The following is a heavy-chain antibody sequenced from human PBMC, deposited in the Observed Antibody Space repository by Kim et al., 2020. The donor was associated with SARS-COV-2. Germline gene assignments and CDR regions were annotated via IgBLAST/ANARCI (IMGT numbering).Heavy chain of an antibody. Sequence: GGSLRLSCAASGFTFSSYAMSWVRQAPGKGLEWVSAISGSGGSTYYADSVKGRFTISRDNSKNTLYLQMNSLRAEDTAVYYCAKLLEQLVEDYYYGMDVWGQGTTVTVSS. D-gene: IGHD6-13*01. CDR1: GFTFSSYA. J-gene: IGHJ6*02. CDR2: ISGSGGST. V-gene: IGHV3-23*01. CDR3: AKLLEQLVEDYYYGMDV.